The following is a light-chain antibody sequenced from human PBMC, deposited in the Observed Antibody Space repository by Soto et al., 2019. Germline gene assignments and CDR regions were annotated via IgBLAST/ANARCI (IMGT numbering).Light chain of an antibody. CDR3: TSYGGRDNLM. V-gene: IGLV2-8*01. CDR2: EVN. Sequence: QSVLTQPPSASGSPGQSVTISCTGTSSDIGAYNYVSWFQQHPGEAPKLIISEVNKRPSGVPDLFSGSKSGNTASLTVSGLQAEDEADYYCTSYGGRDNLMFGGGTKLTVL. J-gene: IGLJ3*02. CDR1: SSDIGAYNY.